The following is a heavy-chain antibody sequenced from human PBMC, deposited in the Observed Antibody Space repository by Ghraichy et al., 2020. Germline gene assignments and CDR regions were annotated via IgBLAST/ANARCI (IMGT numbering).Heavy chain of an antibody. D-gene: IGHD5-12*01. Sequence: GGSLRLSCAASGFALSAYSMNWVRQAAGKGLEWISSTSSTSGNIYYGDSVKGRFTIVRDNVKNSLYLQMDSLRPEDTAVYFCAREKRGFYYYAMEVWGQGTTVTVSS. V-gene: IGHV3-21*01. J-gene: IGHJ6*02. CDR3: AREKRGFYYYAMEV. CDR2: TSSTSGNI. CDR1: GFALSAYS.